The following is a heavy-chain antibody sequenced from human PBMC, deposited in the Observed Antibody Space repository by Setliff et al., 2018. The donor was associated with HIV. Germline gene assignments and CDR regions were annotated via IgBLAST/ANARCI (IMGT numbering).Heavy chain of an antibody. CDR3: GIDSGIYSRSPIDY. J-gene: IGHJ4*02. Sequence: PSETLSLTCTVSGGSINSGSYYWGWIRQPPGKGLEWIGSIYYSGSVYYNPSLKSRVTISVDTTKNQFSLKLNSVTAEDTALYYCGIDSGIYSRSPIDYWGQGTLVTVSS. V-gene: IGHV4-39*07. D-gene: IGHD6-6*01. CDR1: GGSINSGSYY. CDR2: IYYSGSV.